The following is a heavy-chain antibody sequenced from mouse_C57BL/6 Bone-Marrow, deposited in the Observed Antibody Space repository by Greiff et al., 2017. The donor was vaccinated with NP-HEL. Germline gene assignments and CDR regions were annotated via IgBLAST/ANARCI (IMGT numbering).Heavy chain of an antibody. CDR3: ARRLSYYGPAWFAY. Sequence: QVQLQQPGAELVRPGSSVKLSCKASGYTFTSYWMHWVKQRPIQGLEWIGNIDPSDSETHYNQKFKDKATLTVDKSSSTAYMQLSSLTSEDSAVYYCARRLSYYGPAWFAYWGQGTLVTVSA. D-gene: IGHD2-1*01. CDR1: GYTFTSYW. V-gene: IGHV1-52*01. CDR2: IDPSDSET. J-gene: IGHJ3*01.